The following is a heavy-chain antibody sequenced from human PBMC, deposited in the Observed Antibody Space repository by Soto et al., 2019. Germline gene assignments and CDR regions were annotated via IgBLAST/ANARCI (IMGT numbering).Heavy chain of an antibody. CDR2: ISAYNDHT. V-gene: IGHV1-18*01. Sequence: QVQLVQSGTEVKKPGASVKVSCKASGYIMTTYCVSWVRKAPGQGLEWVGWISAYNDHTNYAHKFQGIVTMTTDTSASTAYMEQRSLRSDDTSVYYCARGTYFDYWGQGTLVTVSS. CDR1: GYIMTTYC. CDR3: ARGTYFDY. J-gene: IGHJ4*02. D-gene: IGHD1-1*01.